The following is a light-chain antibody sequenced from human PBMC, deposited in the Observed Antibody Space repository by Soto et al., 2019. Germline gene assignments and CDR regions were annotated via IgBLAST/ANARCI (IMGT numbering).Light chain of an antibody. CDR2: GNN. CDR3: AAWDDSLNGPV. J-gene: IGLJ2*01. CDR1: SSNIGRNS. Sequence: SVLTQAPSVSGTPGQRVTITCSGSSSNIGRNSVNWYQHLPGTAPKLLTHGNNHRPSGVPDRFSGSKSGTSASLAVSGLQSDDEAEYYCAAWDDSLNGPVFGGGTQLTVL. V-gene: IGLV1-44*01.